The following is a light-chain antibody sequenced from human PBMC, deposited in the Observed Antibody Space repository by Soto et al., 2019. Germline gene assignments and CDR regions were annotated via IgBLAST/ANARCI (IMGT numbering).Light chain of an antibody. Sequence: IGLTQCTGTLSLSPGERATLSCRASQRFXSSYLAGYQQKPGQAPGLLXDGASSRANGSPDRFSGSGSATDFTRTISRLEPEYGASYYWHQYGISTTTFGPGTKVDIK. CDR3: HQYGISTTT. CDR2: GAS. CDR1: QRFXSSY. V-gene: IGKV3-20*01. J-gene: IGKJ3*01.